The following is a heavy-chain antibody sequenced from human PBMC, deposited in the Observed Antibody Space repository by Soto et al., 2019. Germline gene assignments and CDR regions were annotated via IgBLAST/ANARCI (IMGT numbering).Heavy chain of an antibody. D-gene: IGHD2-2*01. CDR2: MNPNSGNT. CDR3: ARARYCSSTSCYFAYYYYYYMDV. Sequence: GASVKVSCKASGYTFTSYDINWVRPATGQGLEWMGWMNPNSGNTGYAQKFQGRVTMTRNTSISTAYMELSSLRSEDTAVYYCARARYCSSTSCYFAYYYYYYMDVWGKGTTVTVSS. V-gene: IGHV1-8*01. J-gene: IGHJ6*03. CDR1: GYTFTSYD.